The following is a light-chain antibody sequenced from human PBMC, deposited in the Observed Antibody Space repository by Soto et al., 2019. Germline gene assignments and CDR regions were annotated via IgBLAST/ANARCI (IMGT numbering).Light chain of an antibody. CDR1: QSIDTW. V-gene: IGKV1-5*03. J-gene: IGKJ3*01. Sequence: DIKMTQSPSTLSASVGDRVTITCRASQSIDTWLAWYQQKPGKAPKLLIYSASSLESGVPSRFSGSGSGTEFTLTISSLQPDDFSTYYCQRYDTYSGTFGPGTKVDIK. CDR3: QRYDTYSGT. CDR2: SAS.